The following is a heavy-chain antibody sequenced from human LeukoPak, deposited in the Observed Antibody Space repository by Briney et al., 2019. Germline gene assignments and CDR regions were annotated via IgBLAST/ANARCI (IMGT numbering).Heavy chain of an antibody. J-gene: IGHJ4*02. CDR1: GYTFTGYY. CDR3: ARAKVYSGYPWLHY. Sequence: GASVKVSCKASGYTFTGYYMRWVRQAPGQGLEWMGWINPNSGGTNYAQKFQGRVTMTRDTSISTAYMELSRLRSDDTAVYYCARAKVYSGYPWLHYWGQGTLVTVSS. D-gene: IGHD5-12*01. CDR2: INPNSGGT. V-gene: IGHV1-2*02.